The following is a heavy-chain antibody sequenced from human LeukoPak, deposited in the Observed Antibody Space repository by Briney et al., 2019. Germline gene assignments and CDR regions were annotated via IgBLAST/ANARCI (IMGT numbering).Heavy chain of an antibody. CDR2: ISAYNSNT. CDR3: ARDFSGWYPIVPYGMDV. Sequence: ASVKVSCKASGYTFTSYGISWVRQAPGQGLEWMGWISAYNSNTNYAQKLQGRVTMTTDTSTSTAYMELRSLRSDDTAVYYCARDFSGWYPIVPYGMDVWGQGTTVTVSS. D-gene: IGHD6-19*01. CDR1: GYTFTSYG. V-gene: IGHV1-18*01. J-gene: IGHJ6*02.